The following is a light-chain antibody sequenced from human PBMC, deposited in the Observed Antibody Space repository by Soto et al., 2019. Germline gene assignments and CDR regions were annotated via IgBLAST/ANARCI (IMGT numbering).Light chain of an antibody. CDR3: QQYNSYPVA. CDR2: DAS. V-gene: IGKV1-5*01. J-gene: IGKJ1*01. Sequence: DIQMTQSPSTLSASVGDRVTITCRASQSISSWLAWYQQKPGKAPNLLIYDASSLESGVPSRFSGSGSGTEFTLTISSLQPDDFATYYCQQYNSYPVAFGQGTKVEIK. CDR1: QSISSW.